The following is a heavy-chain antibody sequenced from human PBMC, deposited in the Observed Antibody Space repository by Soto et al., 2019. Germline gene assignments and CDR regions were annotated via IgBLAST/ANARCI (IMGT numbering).Heavy chain of an antibody. CDR3: ARDVVVVIGTSDYVMAV. Sequence: PCWSPGLSCAASGFTVSIYVVDWVCQVPGKGLVWVSRINSDGSSTTYADSVRGRFTISRDNAKNTLYLQMHSLRAEDTAVYYCARDVVVVIGTSDYVMAVRRKGTTVIVSS. CDR1: GFTVSIYV. D-gene: IGHD2-15*01. V-gene: IGHV3-74*01. J-gene: IGHJ6*04. CDR2: INSDGSST.